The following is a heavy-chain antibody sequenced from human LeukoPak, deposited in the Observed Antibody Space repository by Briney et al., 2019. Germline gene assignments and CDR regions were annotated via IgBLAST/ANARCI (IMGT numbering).Heavy chain of an antibody. CDR2: ISSSSSTI. CDR1: GFTFSSYS. CDR3: AREGAASYWNFDL. D-gene: IGHD1-26*01. J-gene: IGHJ2*01. Sequence: QPGRSLRLSCAASGFTFSSYSMNWVRRAPGKGLEWLSYISSSSSTIYYADSLRGRFTISRDNAKNSLYLQMSSLRDEDSAVYYCAREGAASYWNFDLWGRGTLVTVSS. V-gene: IGHV3-48*02.